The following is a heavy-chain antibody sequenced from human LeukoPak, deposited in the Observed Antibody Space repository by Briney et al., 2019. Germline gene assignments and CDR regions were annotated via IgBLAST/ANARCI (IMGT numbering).Heavy chain of an antibody. CDR2: INPNSGGT. Sequence: ASVKVSCKASGYTFTGYYMHWVRQAPGQGLEWMGWINPNSGGTNYAQKFQGRVNMTRDTSISTAYMELSRLRSDDTAVYYCAKGAGGYYSMLLAKWGQGTLVTVSS. J-gene: IGHJ4*02. D-gene: IGHD3-3*01. V-gene: IGHV1-2*02. CDR1: GYTFTGYY. CDR3: AKGAGGYYSMLLAK.